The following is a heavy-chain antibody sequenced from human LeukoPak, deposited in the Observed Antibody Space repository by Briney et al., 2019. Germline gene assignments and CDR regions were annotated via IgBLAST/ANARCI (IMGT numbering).Heavy chain of an antibody. V-gene: IGHV4-39*01. Sequence: PSETLSLTCTVSGGSISSSSYYWGWIRQPPGKGLEWIGSIYYSGSTYYNPSLKSRVTKSVDTSKNQFSLKLSSVTAADTAVYYCASPRYCSSTSCYFGYDYWGQGTLVTVSS. J-gene: IGHJ4*02. D-gene: IGHD2-2*01. CDR1: GGSISSSSYY. CDR3: ASPRYCSSTSCYFGYDY. CDR2: IYYSGST.